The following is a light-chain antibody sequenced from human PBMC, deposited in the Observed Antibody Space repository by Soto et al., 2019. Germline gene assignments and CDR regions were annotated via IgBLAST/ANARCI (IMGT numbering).Light chain of an antibody. V-gene: IGKV1-5*03. CDR1: QSISSW. Sequence: DIQMTQSPSTLSASVGDRVTITCRGRQSISSWWAWYQQKPGKAPKLLIYKASSLESGVPSRFSGSGSGTEFTLTISSLHPDDFSTYYCQQYNTYPYTFGQGTKLEIK. CDR3: QQYNTYPYT. J-gene: IGKJ2*01. CDR2: KAS.